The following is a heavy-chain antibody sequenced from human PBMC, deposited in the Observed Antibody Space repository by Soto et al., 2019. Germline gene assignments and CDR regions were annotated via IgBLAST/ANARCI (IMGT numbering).Heavy chain of an antibody. J-gene: IGHJ4*02. Sequence: QVQLQESGPGLVKPSETLSLTCTVSSGSISNYYWSWIRQPPGKGLEWIGYTHYSGNTKSNPSLKSRVTISLDTSKDQFSLELSSVTAADTAMYYCARDAPIPGPIHYWGQGTLVTVSS. CDR3: ARDAPIPGPIHY. CDR1: SGSISNYY. CDR2: THYSGNT. D-gene: IGHD2-21*01. V-gene: IGHV4-59*01.